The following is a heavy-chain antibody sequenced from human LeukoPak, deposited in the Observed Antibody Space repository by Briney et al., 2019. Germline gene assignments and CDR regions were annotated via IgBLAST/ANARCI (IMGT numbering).Heavy chain of an antibody. Sequence: ASVKVSCKASGYTFTGYYMHWVRQAPGQGLEWMGRINPNSGGTNYAQKFQGRVTMTRDTSISTAYMELSRLRSDDTAVYYCARDHATAAAAKGEFDYWGQGTLVTVSS. J-gene: IGHJ4*02. V-gene: IGHV1-2*06. CDR1: GYTFTGYY. D-gene: IGHD6-13*01. CDR2: INPNSGGT. CDR3: ARDHATAAAAKGEFDY.